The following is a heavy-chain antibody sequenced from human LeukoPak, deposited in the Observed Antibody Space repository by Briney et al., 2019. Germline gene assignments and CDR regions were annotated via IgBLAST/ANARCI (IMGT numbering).Heavy chain of an antibody. CDR3: ARESGGSRGYSYGFDY. CDR1: GGSFSGYY. J-gene: IGHJ4*02. D-gene: IGHD5-18*01. Sequence: SETLSLTCAVYGGSFSGYYWSWIRQPPGKGLGWIGEINHSGSTNYNPSLKSRVTISVDTSKNQFSLKLSSVTAADTAVYYCARESGGSRGYSYGFDYWGQGTLVTVSS. CDR2: INHSGST. V-gene: IGHV4-34*01.